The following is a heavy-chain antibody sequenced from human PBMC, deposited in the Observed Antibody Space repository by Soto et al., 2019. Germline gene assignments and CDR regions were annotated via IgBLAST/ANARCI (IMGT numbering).Heavy chain of an antibody. V-gene: IGHV1-2*02. CDR1: GFTFTGHY. J-gene: IGHJ4*02. CDR2: INPNSGGT. D-gene: IGHD5-12*01. Sequence: GASVKVSCKASGFTFTGHYIHWVRQAPGQGMEWMGWINPNSGGTSYAQKFHGRLTMNTDTTITTAYMELSRLSSDDTAVYYCAKSGCFFRPSLEYFDFWGQGTLVTVSS. CDR3: AKSGCFFRPSLEYFDF.